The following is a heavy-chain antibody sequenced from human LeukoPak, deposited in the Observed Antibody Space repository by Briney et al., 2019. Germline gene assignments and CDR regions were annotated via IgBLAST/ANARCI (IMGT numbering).Heavy chain of an antibody. CDR3: AKGAYSSGWYYFDY. V-gene: IGHV3-9*01. CDR2: ISWNSGSI. Sequence: GGSLRLSCAASGFTFDDYAMHWVRQAPGKGLEWVSGISWNSGSIGYADTVKGRFTISRDNAKNSLYLQMNSLRAEDTALYYCAKGAYSSGWYYFDYWGQGTLVTVSS. J-gene: IGHJ4*02. D-gene: IGHD6-19*01. CDR1: GFTFDDYA.